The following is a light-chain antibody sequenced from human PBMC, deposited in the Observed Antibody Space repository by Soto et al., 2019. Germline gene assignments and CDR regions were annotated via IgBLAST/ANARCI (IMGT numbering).Light chain of an antibody. J-gene: IGLJ1*01. CDR3: SSYAGSSNV. CDR2: EVN. CDR1: SGDVGGYNY. V-gene: IGLV2-8*01. Sequence: QSALTQPPSASGSPGQSVAISCTGTSGDVGGYNYVSWYQQHPGKAPKLMIYEVNKRPSGVPDRFSGSKSGNTASLTVSGLQAEDEADYYCSSYAGSSNVFXTGTKLTVL.